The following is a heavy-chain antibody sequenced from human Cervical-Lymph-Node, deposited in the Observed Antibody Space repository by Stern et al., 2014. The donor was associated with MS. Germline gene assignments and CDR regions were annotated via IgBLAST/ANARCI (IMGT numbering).Heavy chain of an antibody. CDR1: GGTFSTFA. Sequence: VQLVESGAEVKKTGSSVKVSCKASGGTFSTFAISWVRQAPGQGLEWMGGIIPAYGGPNYARKFQDRLTITADKSTSTAFMELSSLRSEDTAVYYCARRRDAYNTEPYFDYWGQGTLVTVSS. CDR2: IIPAYGGP. CDR3: ARRRDAYNTEPYFDY. V-gene: IGHV1-69*06. J-gene: IGHJ4*02. D-gene: IGHD5-24*01.